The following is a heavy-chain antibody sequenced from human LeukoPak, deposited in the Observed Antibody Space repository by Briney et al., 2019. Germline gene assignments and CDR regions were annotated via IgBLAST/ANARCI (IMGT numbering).Heavy chain of an antibody. CDR3: ATNSTGSAFDL. CDR2: LYNIGSI. D-gene: IGHD2/OR15-2a*01. Sequence: SETLSLTCTVSGASISNTYYWSWIRQLPGKGLEWIGNLYNIGSITYKPSLKSRGTMSVDMSKNQFSLRLTSVTAADTAVYFCATNSTGSAFDLWGQGVLVTVSS. V-gene: IGHV4-59*08. J-gene: IGHJ4*02. CDR1: GASISNTYY.